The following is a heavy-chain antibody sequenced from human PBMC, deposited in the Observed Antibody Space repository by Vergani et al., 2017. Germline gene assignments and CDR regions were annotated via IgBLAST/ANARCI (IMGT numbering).Heavy chain of an antibody. CDR1: GGSISSSSYY. CDR3: ARDVPRGTYYDFWSGYYPNWFDP. J-gene: IGHJ5*02. V-gene: IGHV4-39*07. CDR2: IYYSGST. Sequence: QLQLQESGPGLVKPSETLSLTCTVSGGSISSSSYYWGWIRQPPGKGLEWIGSIYYSGSTYYNPSLKSRVTMSVDTSKNQFSLKLSSVTAADTAVYYCARDVPRGTYYDFWSGYYPNWFDPWGQGTLVTVSS. D-gene: IGHD3-3*01.